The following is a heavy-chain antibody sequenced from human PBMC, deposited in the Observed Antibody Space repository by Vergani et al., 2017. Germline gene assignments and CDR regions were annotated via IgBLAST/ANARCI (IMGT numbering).Heavy chain of an antibody. J-gene: IGHJ6*02. Sequence: QVQLHESGPGLVKPSETLSLTCTVSGGSISSSSYYWGWIRQPPGKGLEWIGSIYYSGSPYYNPSLKSRVTISVDTSKNQFSLKLSSVTAADTAVYYCARHLAYCGGDCYPYYYGMDVWGQGP. CDR3: ARHLAYCGGDCYPYYYGMDV. V-gene: IGHV4-39*01. CDR2: IYYSGSP. CDR1: GGSISSSSYY. D-gene: IGHD2-21*02.